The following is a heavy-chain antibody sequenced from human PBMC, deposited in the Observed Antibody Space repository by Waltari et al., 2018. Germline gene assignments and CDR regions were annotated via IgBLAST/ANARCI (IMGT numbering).Heavy chain of an antibody. CDR3: ATYVGASIGTAAFDV. J-gene: IGHJ3*01. CDR1: GGSITSNRHY. V-gene: IGHV4-39*01. D-gene: IGHD3-16*01. CDR2: ISYSGAT. Sequence: QLHLQESGPGRVKPSETLSLTCSVSGGSITSNRHYWGWIRQPPGKGLEWTATISYSGATYNNPSLKSRVTISGDTSKNQFSLKLSSVTAADTGVYYCATYVGASIGTAAFDVWGQGTMVTVSS.